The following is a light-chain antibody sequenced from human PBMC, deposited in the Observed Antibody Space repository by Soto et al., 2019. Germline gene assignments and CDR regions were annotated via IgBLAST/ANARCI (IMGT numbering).Light chain of an antibody. Sequence: EIMMTQSPATLSLSPGDSATLSCRASQSVSSSLAWYQQKTGQAPRILIYGESTRATGTPARFSGSGSGTELNLTISRLQSEDFAVYYCQQYNNWPLTCGGGTKVDIK. V-gene: IGKV3-15*01. CDR3: QQYNNWPLT. CDR2: GES. J-gene: IGKJ4*01. CDR1: QSVSSS.